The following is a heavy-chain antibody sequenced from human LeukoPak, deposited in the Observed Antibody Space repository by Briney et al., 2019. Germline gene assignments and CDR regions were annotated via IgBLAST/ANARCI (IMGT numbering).Heavy chain of an antibody. V-gene: IGHV3-23*01. J-gene: IGHJ4*02. CDR3: AKDFPYGSGSYWPYYFDY. CDR1: GFTFSSYG. CDR2: ISGSGGST. Sequence: GGSLRLSCAASGFTFSSYGMSWVRQAPGKGLEWVSAISGSGGSTYYADSVKGRFTISRDNSKNALYLQMNSLRAEDTAVYYCAKDFPYGSGSYWPYYFDYWGQGTLVTVSS. D-gene: IGHD3-10*01.